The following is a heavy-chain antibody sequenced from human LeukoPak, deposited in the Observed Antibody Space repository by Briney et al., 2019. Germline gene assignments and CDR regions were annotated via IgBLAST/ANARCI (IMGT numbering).Heavy chain of an antibody. Sequence: GGSLRLSCAASGFIVSGDFMSWVRQAPGKGLVWVSRINSDGSSTSYADSVKGRFTISRDNAKNTLYLQMNSLRAEDTAVYYCASGFRYGHYWGQGTLVTVSS. CDR1: GFIVSGDF. J-gene: IGHJ4*02. D-gene: IGHD3-9*01. CDR2: INSDGSST. V-gene: IGHV3-74*01. CDR3: ASGFRYGHY.